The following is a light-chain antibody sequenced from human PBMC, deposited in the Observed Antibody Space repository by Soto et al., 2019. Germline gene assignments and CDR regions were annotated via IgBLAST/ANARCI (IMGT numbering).Light chain of an antibody. CDR3: QQRSNWPPLT. V-gene: IGKV3-11*01. CDR2: DAS. J-gene: IGKJ4*01. Sequence: EIVLTQSPATLSLSPGERATLSCRASQSVSRYLAWYQQKPGQAPRLLIYDASNRATGIPARFSGSGSVTDFTLTISSLEPEDFAVYYCQQRSNWPPLTFGGGTKVEIK. CDR1: QSVSRY.